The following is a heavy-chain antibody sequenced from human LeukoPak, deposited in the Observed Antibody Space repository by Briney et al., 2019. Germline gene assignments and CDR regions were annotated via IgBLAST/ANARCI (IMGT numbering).Heavy chain of an antibody. J-gene: IGHJ4*02. V-gene: IGHV3-15*01. D-gene: IGHD4-11*01. Sequence: NPGGSLRLSCEGSGFIFNNAWMSWIRQAPGKGLEWVGRVRTTAEGETTDYAAPVRGRFTTSRDDSKSTVYLQMNSLETEDTAIYYCTAGLGKTDDDSWGQGTLVTVSS. CDR3: TAGLGKTDDDS. CDR1: GFIFNNAW. CDR2: VRTTAEGETT.